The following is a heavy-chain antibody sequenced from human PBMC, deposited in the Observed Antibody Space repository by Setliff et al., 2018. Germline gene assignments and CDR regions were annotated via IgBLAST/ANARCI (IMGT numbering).Heavy chain of an antibody. CDR1: GFTFSTYE. D-gene: IGHD3-10*01. CDR3: ARDHVYGSQYYYYYYGMDV. V-gene: IGHV3-7*01. Sequence: GGSLRLSCAASGFTFSTYEMNWVRQAPGKGLEWVANIKQDGSEKYYVDSVKGRFTISRDNAENSLYLQMNSLRAEDTAVYYCARDHVYGSQYYYYYYGMDVWGQGTTVTVSS. J-gene: IGHJ6*02. CDR2: IKQDGSEK.